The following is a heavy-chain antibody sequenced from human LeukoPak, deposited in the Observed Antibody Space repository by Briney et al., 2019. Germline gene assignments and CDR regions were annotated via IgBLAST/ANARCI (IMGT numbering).Heavy chain of an antibody. CDR1: GGSISSGGYY. V-gene: IGHV4-30-2*01. Sequence: SETLSLTCTASGGSISSGGYYWSWIRQPPGKGLEWIGYIYHSGSTYYNPSLKSRVTISVDRSKNQFSLKLSSVTAADTAVYYCARHPSIQHFDYWGQGTLVTVSS. CDR3: ARHPSIQHFDY. CDR2: IYHSGST. D-gene: IGHD5-18*01. J-gene: IGHJ4*02.